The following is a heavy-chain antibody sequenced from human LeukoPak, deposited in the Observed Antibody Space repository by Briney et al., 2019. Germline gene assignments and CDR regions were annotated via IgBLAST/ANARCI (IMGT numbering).Heavy chain of an antibody. CDR3: AKDRYCSSTSCHDGFDI. CDR2: LAWNSGDI. J-gene: IGHJ3*02. D-gene: IGHD2-2*01. CDR1: GFTFDDSA. Sequence: GGSLRLSCAASGFTFDDSAMHWVRQAPGKGLEWVSGLAWNSGDIGYADSVKGRFTISRDNAKNSLYLQMSSLRPEDTALYYCAKDRYCSSTSCHDGFDIWGQGTMVTVSS. V-gene: IGHV3-9*01.